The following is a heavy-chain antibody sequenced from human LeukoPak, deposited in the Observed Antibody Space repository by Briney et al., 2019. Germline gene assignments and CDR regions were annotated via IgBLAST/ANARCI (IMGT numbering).Heavy chain of an antibody. D-gene: IGHD5/OR15-5a*01. V-gene: IGHV3-53*04. J-gene: IGHJ4*02. CDR3: ARVSRNANFDY. CDR1: GFTVSSNY. CDR2: IYSGGST. Sequence: GGSLRLSCAASGFTVSSNYMSWVRQAPGKELEWVSVIYSGGSTYYADSVKGRFTISRHNSKNTLYLQMNSLRAEDTAVYYCARVSRNANFDYWGQGTLVTVPS.